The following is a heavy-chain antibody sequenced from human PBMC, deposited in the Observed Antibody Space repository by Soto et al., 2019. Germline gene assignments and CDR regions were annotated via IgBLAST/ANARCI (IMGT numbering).Heavy chain of an antibody. CDR2: INHSGST. CDR3: ARVPPAADAFDI. CDR1: GGSFSGYY. J-gene: IGHJ3*02. V-gene: IGHV4-34*01. Sequence: QVQLQQWGAGLLKPSETLSLTCAVYGGSFSGYYWSWIRQPPGKGLEWIGEINHSGSTNYNPSLKSRVTISVDTSKNQFSRKLSSVTAADTAVYYCARVPPAADAFDIWGQGTMVTVSS. D-gene: IGHD2-2*01.